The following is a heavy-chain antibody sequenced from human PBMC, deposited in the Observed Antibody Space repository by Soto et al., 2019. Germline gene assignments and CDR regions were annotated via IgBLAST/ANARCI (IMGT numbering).Heavy chain of an antibody. CDR2: IWDDGNKK. CDR3: VSGGNAAGACAM. D-gene: IGHD3-16*01. CDR1: GFTFSDYG. Sequence: QVQLVESGGGVVQPGRSLRLSCAASGFTFSDYGLHWVRQAPGKGLEWVAVIWDDGNKKFYADSVKGRFTISRDNSENMLYVQMNGLRAGATAVYFCVSGGNAAGACAMWAEGTVVTVFS. V-gene: IGHV3-33*01. J-gene: IGHJ3*02.